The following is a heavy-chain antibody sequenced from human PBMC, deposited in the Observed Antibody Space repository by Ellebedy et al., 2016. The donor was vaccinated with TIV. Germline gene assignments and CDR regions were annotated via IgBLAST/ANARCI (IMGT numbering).Heavy chain of an antibody. J-gene: IGHJ4*02. CDR3: AKDGGYGYFDY. Sequence: GESLKISCAASGFTFSSYWMHWVRQAPGKGLVWVSRINTDGSSTSYADSVKGRFTISRDNAKNSLYLQMNSLRAEDTAVYYCAKDGGYGYFDYWGQGTLVTVSS. D-gene: IGHD3-16*01. CDR2: INTDGSST. V-gene: IGHV3-74*01. CDR1: GFTFSSYW.